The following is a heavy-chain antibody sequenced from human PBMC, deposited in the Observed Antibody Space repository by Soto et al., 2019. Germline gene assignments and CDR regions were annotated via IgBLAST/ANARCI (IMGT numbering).Heavy chain of an antibody. D-gene: IGHD3-3*01. CDR1: GGSFSGYY. J-gene: IGHJ4*02. Sequence: PSETLSLTCAVYGGSFSGYYWGWIRQPPGKGLEWIGEINHSGSTNYNPSLKSRVTISVDTSKNQFSLKLSSVTAADTAVYYCARVPDYDFWSGYPAYFDYWGQGTLVTVSS. V-gene: IGHV4-34*01. CDR3: ARVPDYDFWSGYPAYFDY. CDR2: INHSGST.